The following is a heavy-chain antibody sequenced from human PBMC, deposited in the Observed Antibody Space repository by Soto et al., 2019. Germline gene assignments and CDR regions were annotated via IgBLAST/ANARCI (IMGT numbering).Heavy chain of an antibody. CDR2: VNPNSGNT. Sequence: ASVKVSCKASGYTFTSYDINWVRQATGQGLEWMGWVNPNSGNTGYAQKFQGRVTMARNTSISTAYMELSSLRSEDTAVYYCARGRGYCSSTSCRHAFDIWGQGTMVTVSS. J-gene: IGHJ3*02. V-gene: IGHV1-8*01. CDR3: ARGRGYCSSTSCRHAFDI. D-gene: IGHD2-2*01. CDR1: GYTFTSYD.